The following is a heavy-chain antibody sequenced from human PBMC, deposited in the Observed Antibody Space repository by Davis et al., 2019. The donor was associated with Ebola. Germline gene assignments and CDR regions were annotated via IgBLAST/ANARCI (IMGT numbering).Heavy chain of an antibody. Sequence: PGGSLRLSCAASGFTFSNAWMSWVRQAPGKGLVWVSRISPDGRRTDYADSVKGRFSISRDNAKNSLYLQMNSLRAEDTAVYYCASSRGDFWSGHHTGFEHWGQGTLVTVSS. CDR3: ASSRGDFWSGHHTGFEH. J-gene: IGHJ4*02. CDR1: GFTFSNAW. D-gene: IGHD3-3*01. CDR2: ISPDGRRT. V-gene: IGHV3-74*01.